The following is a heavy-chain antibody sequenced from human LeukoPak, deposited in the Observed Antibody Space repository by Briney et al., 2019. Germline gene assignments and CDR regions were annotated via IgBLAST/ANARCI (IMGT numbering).Heavy chain of an antibody. J-gene: IGHJ6*03. Sequence: GGSLRLSCAASGFTVSSNYMSWVRQAPGKGLEWVSVIYSGGSTYYADSVKGRFTISRDNSKNTLYLQMNSLRAEDTAVYYCARDQCSGSYPQHYYYYMDVWGKGTTVTISS. CDR3: ARDQCSGSYPQHYYYYMDV. D-gene: IGHD3-10*02. CDR1: GFTVSSNY. V-gene: IGHV3-66*01. CDR2: IYSGGST.